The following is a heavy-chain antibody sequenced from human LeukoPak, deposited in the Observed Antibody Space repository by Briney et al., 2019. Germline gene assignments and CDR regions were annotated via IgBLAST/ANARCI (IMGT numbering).Heavy chain of an antibody. CDR1: GYTFTGYY. CDR2: INPNSGGT. D-gene: IGHD3-22*01. V-gene: IGHV1-2*02. J-gene: IGHJ1*01. Sequence: ASVKVSCKASGYTFTGYYMHWVRQAPEQGLEWMRWINPNSGGTNYAQMFQGRVTMTRDTSISTAYMELSRLRSDDTAVYYCARVEGGWDSSGYYFEYFQHWGQGTLVTVSS. CDR3: ARVEGGWDSSGYYFEYFQH.